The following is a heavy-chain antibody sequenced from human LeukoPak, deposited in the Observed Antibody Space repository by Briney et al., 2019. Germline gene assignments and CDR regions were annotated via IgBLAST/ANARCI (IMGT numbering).Heavy chain of an antibody. V-gene: IGHV3-9*01. CDR3: ATDRGRSWYEDYFDN. CDR2: ISWNSGSK. D-gene: IGHD6-13*01. CDR1: GFPFDDYA. J-gene: IGHJ4*02. Sequence: GGSLRLSCAASGFPFDDYAMHWVRQAAGKGLEWVSGISWNSGSKGYADSVRGRFTISRDNAKNSLYRQMNSLRAEDTALYYCATDRGRSWYEDYFDNWGQGTLVTVSS.